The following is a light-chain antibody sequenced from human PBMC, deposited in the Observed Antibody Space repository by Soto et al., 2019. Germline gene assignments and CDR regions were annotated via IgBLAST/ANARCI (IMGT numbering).Light chain of an antibody. CDR3: LQHSDYPFT. Sequence: DIQMTQSPSSLSASVGDRVIITCRASQGIRDALGWYQQKPGKVPKRLIYSASSLQNGVPSRFSGSGSETVFTLTTSSLKPEDFATYFCLQHSDYPFTFGQGTRLEI. V-gene: IGKV1-17*01. CDR2: SAS. J-gene: IGKJ2*01. CDR1: QGIRDA.